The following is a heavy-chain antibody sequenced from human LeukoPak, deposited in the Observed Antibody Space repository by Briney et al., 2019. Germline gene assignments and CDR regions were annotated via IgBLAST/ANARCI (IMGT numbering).Heavy chain of an antibody. CDR2: MNPNSGNT. CDR3: ARGRYYYDSSGYYYEDY. CDR1: GYTFTSYD. V-gene: IGHV1-8*03. Sequence: ASVKVSCKASGYTFTSYDINWVRQATGQGLEWMGRMNPNSGNTGYAQKFQGRVTITRNTSISTAYMELSSLRSEDTAVYYCARGRYYYDSSGYYYEDYWGQGTLVTVSS. D-gene: IGHD3-22*01. J-gene: IGHJ4*02.